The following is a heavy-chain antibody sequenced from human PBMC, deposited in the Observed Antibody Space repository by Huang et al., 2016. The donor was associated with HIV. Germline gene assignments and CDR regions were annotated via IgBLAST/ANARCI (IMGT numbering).Heavy chain of an antibody. CDR3: ATSTPDVGAGVLRSAFDI. J-gene: IGHJ3*02. V-gene: IGHV1-24*01. D-gene: IGHD2-15*01. CDR2: FDPEEGET. Sequence: QVQLVESGAELKKPGASVRVSCKVSGYTVSELSLHWVRQAPEKGLEWRGGFDPEEGETIYAQRVQGRVTMTEDTSTDTAYMELSSLRPEDTAVYYCATSTPDVGAGVLRSAFDIWGQGTMVTVSS. CDR1: GYTVSELS.